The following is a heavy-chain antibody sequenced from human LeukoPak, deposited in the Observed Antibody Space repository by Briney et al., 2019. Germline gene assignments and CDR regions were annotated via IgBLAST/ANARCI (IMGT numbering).Heavy chain of an antibody. V-gene: IGHV3-48*01. CDR3: ARESYSSGYYYDY. D-gene: IGHD3-22*01. CDR1: GFTFSTFA. J-gene: IGHJ4*02. CDR2: ISSSYSTI. Sequence: PGRSLRLSCAASGFTFSTFAMIWVRQAPGKGLEWVSSISSSYSTIYYADSVKGRFTISRDNAKNSLYLQMNSLRAEDTAVYYCARESYSSGYYYDYWGQGTLVTVSS.